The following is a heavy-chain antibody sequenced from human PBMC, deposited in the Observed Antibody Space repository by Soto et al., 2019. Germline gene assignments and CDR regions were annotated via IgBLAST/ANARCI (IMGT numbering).Heavy chain of an antibody. J-gene: IGHJ6*02. D-gene: IGHD3-10*01. CDR1: GGSISSGGYY. Sequence: QVQLQESGPGLVKPSQTLSLTCTVSGGSISSGGYYWSWIRQHPGKGLEWIGYIYYCGSTYYNPSRKSRVTISVDTSKNQFSLKLSSVTAADTAVYYCARDVINMVRGVRLYYGMDVWGQGTTVTVSS. CDR3: ARDVINMVRGVRLYYGMDV. CDR2: IYYCGST. V-gene: IGHV4-31*03.